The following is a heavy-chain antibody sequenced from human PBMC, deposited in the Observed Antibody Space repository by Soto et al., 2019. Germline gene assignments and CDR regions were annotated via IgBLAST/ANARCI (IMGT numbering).Heavy chain of an antibody. D-gene: IGHD6-19*01. V-gene: IGHV3-64*01. CDR2: ISSNGGST. CDR3: ARGGSQRIAVAGVDY. Sequence: GGSLRLSCAASGFTFSSYAMHWVRQAPGKGLEYVSAISSNGGSTYYANSVKGRFTISRDNPKNTLYLQMGSLRAEDMAVYYCARGGSQRIAVAGVDYWGQGTLVTVSS. J-gene: IGHJ4*02. CDR1: GFTFSSYA.